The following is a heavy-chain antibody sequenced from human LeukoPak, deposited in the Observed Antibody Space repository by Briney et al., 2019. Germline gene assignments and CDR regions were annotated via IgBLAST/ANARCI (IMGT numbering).Heavy chain of an antibody. CDR1: GFTFSSYA. Sequence: GGSLRLSCAASGFTFSSYAMHWVRQAPGKGLEWVAFIRYDGSNKYYADSVKGRFTISRNNSKNTLYLQMNSLRAEDTAVYYCARPPRGGAVALTGMWGQGTLVTVSS. J-gene: IGHJ4*02. V-gene: IGHV3-30*02. CDR2: IRYDGSNK. D-gene: IGHD6-19*01. CDR3: ARPPRGGAVALTGM.